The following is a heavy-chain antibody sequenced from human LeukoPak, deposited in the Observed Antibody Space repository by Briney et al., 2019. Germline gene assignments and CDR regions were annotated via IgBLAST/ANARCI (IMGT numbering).Heavy chain of an antibody. CDR2: ICHDGSGK. D-gene: IGHD1-1*01. J-gene: IGHJ4*02. Sequence: GRSLRLSCAAPGFTFRTYGMHWVRQAPGKGLEWVAVICHDGSGKYYADSVKGRFTISRDNSKSTLFLQMNSLRAEDTAVYYCVRGYHDNPLLDHWGQGTLVSIFS. CDR3: VRGYHDNPLLDH. V-gene: IGHV3-33*01. CDR1: GFTFRTYG.